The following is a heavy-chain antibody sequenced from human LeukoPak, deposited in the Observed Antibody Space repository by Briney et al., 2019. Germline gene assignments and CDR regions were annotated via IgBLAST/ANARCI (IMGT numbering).Heavy chain of an antibody. CDR2: IYYTGST. CDR3: ARHGGSYDDWFDP. V-gene: IGHV4-59*08. D-gene: IGHD1-26*01. J-gene: IGHJ5*02. CDR1: GGSISRDY. Sequence: SETLSLTCTVSGGSISRDYWSWIRQPPGKGLEWIGYIYYTGSTNYNPSLKSRVTISVDTSKNQFSLKLSSVTAADTAVYYCARHGGSYDDWFDPWGQGTLVTVSS.